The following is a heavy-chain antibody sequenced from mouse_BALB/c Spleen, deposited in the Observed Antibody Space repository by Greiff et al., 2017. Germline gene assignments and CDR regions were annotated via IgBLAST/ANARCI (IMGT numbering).Heavy chain of an antibody. J-gene: IGHJ3*01. Sequence: EVKVVESGGGLVKPGGSLKLSCAASGFTFSSYTMSWVRQTPEKRLEWVATISSGGSYTYYPDSVKGRFTISRDNAKNTLYLQMSSLKSEDTAMYYCTRVEGGYYFFAYWGQGTLVTVSA. CDR1: GFTFSSYT. CDR2: ISSGGSYT. V-gene: IGHV5-6-4*01. CDR3: TRVEGGYYFFAY. D-gene: IGHD2-3*01.